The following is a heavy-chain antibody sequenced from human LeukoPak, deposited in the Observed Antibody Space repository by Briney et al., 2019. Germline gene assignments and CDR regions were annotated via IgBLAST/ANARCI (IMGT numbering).Heavy chain of an antibody. CDR2: IYYSGST. CDR1: GGSISGYY. Sequence: PSETLSLTCTVSGGSISGYYWSWIRQPPGKGLEWIGYIYYSGSTNYNPSLKSRVTISLDTSKNQFSLKLRSVTAADTAVYYCARRGYSYGPFDYWGQGTLVTVSS. CDR3: ARRGYSYGPFDY. J-gene: IGHJ4*02. D-gene: IGHD5-18*01. V-gene: IGHV4-59*01.